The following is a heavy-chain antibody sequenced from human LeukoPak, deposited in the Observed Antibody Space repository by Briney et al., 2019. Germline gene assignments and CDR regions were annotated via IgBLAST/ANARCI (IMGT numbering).Heavy chain of an antibody. Sequence: KSAGSLRLSCAASGFTFSSSSMNWVRQDPGKGLEWVSSISSSGTYIYYADSLKGRFTISRDNAKNSLYLQMNSLRAEDTAVYYCARAPKDWGQGTLVTVSS. CDR1: GFTFSSSS. CDR2: ISSSGTYI. V-gene: IGHV3-21*04. J-gene: IGHJ4*02. CDR3: ARAPKD.